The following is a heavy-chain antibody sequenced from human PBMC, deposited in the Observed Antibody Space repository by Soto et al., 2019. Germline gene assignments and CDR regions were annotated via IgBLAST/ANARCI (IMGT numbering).Heavy chain of an antibody. V-gene: IGHV4-34*01. CDR1: GGSFSGYY. CDR2: INHSGST. D-gene: IGHD5-18*01. J-gene: IGHJ5*02. Sequence: PSETLSLTCAVYGGSFSGYYWSWIRQPPGKGLEWIGEINHSGSTNYNPSLKSRVTISVDTSKNQFSLKLSPVTAADTAVYYCARAAGGTWIQLWLGWFDPWGQGTLVTVSS. CDR3: ARAAGGTWIQLWLGWFDP.